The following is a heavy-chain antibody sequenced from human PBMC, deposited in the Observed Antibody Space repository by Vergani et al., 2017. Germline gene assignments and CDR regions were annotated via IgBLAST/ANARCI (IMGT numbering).Heavy chain of an antibody. CDR1: GYTFTGYF. Sequence: QVQLVQSGAEVKKPGASVKVSCKASGYTFTGYFMHWVRQAPGQGLEWMGWINPNTGGTNYAQKFQDRVTMTRDTSISTAYMEVSRLRSDDTAVYYCARRFCSSSSCYTGYYYYYGMDVWGQGTTVTVSS. CDR3: ARRFCSSSSCYTGYYYYYGMDV. CDR2: INPNTGGT. D-gene: IGHD2-2*02. J-gene: IGHJ6*02. V-gene: IGHV1-2*02.